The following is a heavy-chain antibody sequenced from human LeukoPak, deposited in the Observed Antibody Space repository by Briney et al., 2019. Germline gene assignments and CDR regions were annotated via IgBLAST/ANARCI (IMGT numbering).Heavy chain of an antibody. CDR3: ARAESSGSVR. Sequence: GGSLRLSCAASGFTSSRSWMHWVRQAPGKGLVWVSRINSDGSITSYADSVKGRFTISRDNAMNTLYLQMNSLRAEDTAVYYCARAESSGSVRWGQGTLVTVSS. D-gene: IGHD3-10*01. CDR2: INSDGSIT. V-gene: IGHV3-74*01. CDR1: GFTSSRSW. J-gene: IGHJ4*02.